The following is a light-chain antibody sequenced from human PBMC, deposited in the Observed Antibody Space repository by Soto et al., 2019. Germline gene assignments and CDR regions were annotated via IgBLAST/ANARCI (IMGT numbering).Light chain of an antibody. CDR1: QCIRND. CDR3: LQDYNFPRT. J-gene: IGKJ1*01. Sequence: IQMTQSLSSLYASVGDRVTITCRASQCIRNDLGWYQQKPGKAPKLLIYAASSLQSGVPSRFSGSGSGTDVTLTISSLQPEDFATYYCLQDYNFPRTFGQGTKVEIK. V-gene: IGKV1-6*01. CDR2: AAS.